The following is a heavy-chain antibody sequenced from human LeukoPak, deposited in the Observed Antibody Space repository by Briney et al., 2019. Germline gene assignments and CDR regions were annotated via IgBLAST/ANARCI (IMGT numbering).Heavy chain of an antibody. CDR3: AAETSPSNHYVWGSYTPQYYYYGMDV. V-gene: IGHV1-58*02. D-gene: IGHD3-16*01. J-gene: IGHJ6*02. CDR2: IVVGSGNT. Sequence: KVSCKASGFTFTSSAMQWVRQARGQRLEWIGWIVVGSGNTNYAQKFQERVTITRDMSTSTAYMELSSLRSEDTAVYYCAAETSPSNHYVWGSYTPQYYYYGMDVWGQGTTVTVSS. CDR1: GFTFTSSA.